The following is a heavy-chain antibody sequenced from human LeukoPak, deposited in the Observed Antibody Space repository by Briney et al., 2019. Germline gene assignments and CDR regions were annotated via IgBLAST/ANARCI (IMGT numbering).Heavy chain of an antibody. Sequence: ASVKVSCKASGYTFTSYDINWVRQATGQGLEWMGWMNPNSGNTGYAQKFQGRVTMTRDTSTSTVYMELSSLRSEDTAVYYCAREEVGATNPPFDYWGQGTLVTVSS. CDR2: MNPNSGNT. V-gene: IGHV1-8*01. D-gene: IGHD1-26*01. J-gene: IGHJ4*02. CDR1: GYTFTSYD. CDR3: AREEVGATNPPFDY.